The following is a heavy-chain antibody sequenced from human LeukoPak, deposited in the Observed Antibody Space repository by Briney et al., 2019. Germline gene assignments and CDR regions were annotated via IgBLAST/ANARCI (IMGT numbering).Heavy chain of an antibody. CDR2: IYYTGST. CDR3: AREGRENDSSGYFVY. CDR1: SGSISSYY. J-gene: IGHJ4*02. V-gene: IGHV4-59*01. Sequence: SETLSLTCTVSSGSISSYYWSSIGHPPGRGLGWIGYIYYTGSTKYNPSLESRVTISLDTSENQFSLKLTTVTAADTAVYYCAREGRENDSSGYFVYWGQRTLVPV. D-gene: IGHD3-22*01.